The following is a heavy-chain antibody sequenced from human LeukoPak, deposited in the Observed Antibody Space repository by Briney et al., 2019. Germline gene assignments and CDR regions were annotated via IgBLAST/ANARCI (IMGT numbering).Heavy chain of an antibody. CDR2: ISGSGGST. J-gene: IGHJ6*02. CDR1: GFSFSSYA. CDR3: ARRALSYYYYGMDV. D-gene: IGHD3-10*01. V-gene: IGHV3-23*01. Sequence: GGSLRLSCAVSGFSFSSYAMSWVRQAPGKGLEWVSGISGSGGSTYYAESVKGRFTISRDNSKDTLYLQMNSLRADDTAVYYCARRALSYYYYGMDVWGQGTTVTVSS.